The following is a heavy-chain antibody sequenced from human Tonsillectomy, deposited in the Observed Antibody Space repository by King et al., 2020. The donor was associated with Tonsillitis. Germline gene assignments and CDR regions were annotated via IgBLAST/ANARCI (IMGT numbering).Heavy chain of an antibody. V-gene: IGHV4-59*01. J-gene: IGHJ4*02. CDR3: ASGGVFLWFVELLQTNLPFDY. Sequence: SWIRQPPGKGLEWIGYIYYSESTNYNPSLKSRVPISVDTSKKQFSLKLISVTAADTAVYYWASGGVFLWFVELLQTNLPFDYWGQGTLVTVSS. CDR2: IYYSEST. D-gene: IGHD3-10*01.